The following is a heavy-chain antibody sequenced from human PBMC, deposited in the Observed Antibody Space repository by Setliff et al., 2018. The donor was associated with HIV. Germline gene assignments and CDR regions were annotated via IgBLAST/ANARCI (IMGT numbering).Heavy chain of an antibody. Sequence: PGGSLRLSCAASGFKFDDYGMSWVRQGPGKGLEWVAGISWSGSGIGYVDSVKGRFTISGENARNSLYLQMNSLRAGDTAVYYCAREIVTLYTGGHYLYGIDVWGQGTAVTVSS. D-gene: IGHD3-22*01. CDR2: ISWSGSGI. J-gene: IGHJ6*02. CDR1: GFKFDDYG. V-gene: IGHV3-20*04. CDR3: AREIVTLYTGGHYLYGIDV.